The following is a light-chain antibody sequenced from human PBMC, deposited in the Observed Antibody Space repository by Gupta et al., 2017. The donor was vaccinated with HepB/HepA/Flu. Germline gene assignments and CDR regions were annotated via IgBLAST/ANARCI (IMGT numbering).Light chain of an antibody. J-gene: IGLJ3*02. V-gene: IGLV4-69*01. CDR2: LNSDGSP. CDR1: SGHSSDA. CDR3: QTWATGRV. Sequence: QLVLTQSHSASASLGAAVKLTCTLSSGHSSDAIAWHQQQPEKVPRYLMKLNSDGSPSTGDGIPDRFSGSSSGAARYLSISSLQSEDESDYFCQTWATGRVFGGWTKLTVL.